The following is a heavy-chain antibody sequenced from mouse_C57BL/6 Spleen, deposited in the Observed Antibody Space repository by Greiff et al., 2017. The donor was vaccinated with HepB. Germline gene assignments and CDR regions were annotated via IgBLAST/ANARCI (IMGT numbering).Heavy chain of an antibody. CDR3: AREDYRRAMDY. Sequence: QVQLQQSGAELVKPGASVKLSCKASGYTFTSYWMHWVKQRPGQGLEWIGMIHPNSGSTNYNEKFKSKATLTVDKSSSTAYMQLSSLTSEDSAVYYCAREDYRRAMDYWGQGTSVTVSS. J-gene: IGHJ4*01. D-gene: IGHD2-14*01. CDR1: GYTFTSYW. CDR2: IHPNSGST. V-gene: IGHV1-64*01.